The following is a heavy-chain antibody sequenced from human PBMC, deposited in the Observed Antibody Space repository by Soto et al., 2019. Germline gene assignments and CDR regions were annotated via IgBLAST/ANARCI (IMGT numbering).Heavy chain of an antibody. CDR1: GGSISSYY. V-gene: IGHV4-59*08. CDR2: IYYSGST. Sequence: QVQLQESGPGLVKPSETLSLTCTVSGGSISSYYWSWIRQPPGKGLEWIGYIYYSGSTNYNPSLKRRVTISVDTSKNLFSLKLSSVTAADTAVYYCARRWVWSVDYWGQGTLVTVSS. CDR3: ARRWVWSVDY. J-gene: IGHJ4*02. D-gene: IGHD2-8*02.